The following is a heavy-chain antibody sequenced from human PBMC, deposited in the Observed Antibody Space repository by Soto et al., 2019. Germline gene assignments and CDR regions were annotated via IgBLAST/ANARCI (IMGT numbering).Heavy chain of an antibody. D-gene: IGHD4-17*01. J-gene: IGHJ6*02. CDR2: ISYDGSNK. V-gene: IGHV3-30*18. Sequence: GGSLRLSCAASGFTFSSYGMHWVRQAPGKGLEWVAVISYDGSNKYYADSVKGRFTISRDNSKNTLYLQMNSLRAEDTAVYYCAKSHRYVWGDYSNYPHYYYGMDVWGQGTTVTVSS. CDR3: AKSHRYVWGDYSNYPHYYYGMDV. CDR1: GFTFSSYG.